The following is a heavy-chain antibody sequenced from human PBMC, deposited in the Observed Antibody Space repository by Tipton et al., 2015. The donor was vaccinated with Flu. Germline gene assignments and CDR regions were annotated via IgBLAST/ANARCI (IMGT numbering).Heavy chain of an antibody. J-gene: IGHJ4*02. CDR1: GGSFSGYY. CDR2: INHSGST. CDR3: ARDDYGDYYFDY. D-gene: IGHD4-17*01. Sequence: TLSLTCAVYGGSFSGYYWSWIRQPPGKGLEWIGEINHSGSTNYNPSLKSRVTISVDTPKNQFSLKLSSVTAADTAVYYCARDDYGDYYFDYWGQGTLVTVSS. V-gene: IGHV4-34*01.